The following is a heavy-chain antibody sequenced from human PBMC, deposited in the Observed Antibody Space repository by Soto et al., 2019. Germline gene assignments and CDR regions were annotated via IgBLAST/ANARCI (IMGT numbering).Heavy chain of an antibody. J-gene: IGHJ4*02. Sequence: PSETLSLTCAVSGGSISSSNWWSWVRQPPGKGLEWIGEIYHSGSTNYNPSLKSRVTISVDKSKNQFSLKLSSVTAADTAVYYCARDSLYSGGSKESFFYYWGQGTLVTVS. CDR3: ARDSLYSGGSKESFFYY. CDR2: IYHSGST. CDR1: GGSISSSNW. V-gene: IGHV4-4*02. D-gene: IGHD6-19*01.